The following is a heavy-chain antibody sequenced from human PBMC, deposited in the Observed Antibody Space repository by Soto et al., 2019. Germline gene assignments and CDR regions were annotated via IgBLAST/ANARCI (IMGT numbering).Heavy chain of an antibody. CDR3: ARGYMAFGEVTRYNFDY. V-gene: IGHV3-7*01. Sequence: LRLSCAASGLTISSYWMSWVRQAPGKGLGWVANIQQDGSAKYYADSVKGRFTISRDNAKNSLHLQMNSLRADDTAAYYCARGYMAFGEVTRYNFDYWGQGIQVTVSS. D-gene: IGHD2-21*01. CDR2: IQQDGSAK. CDR1: GLTISSYW. J-gene: IGHJ4*02.